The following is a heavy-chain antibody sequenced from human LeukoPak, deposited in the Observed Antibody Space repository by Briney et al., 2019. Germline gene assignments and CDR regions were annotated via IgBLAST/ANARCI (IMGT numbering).Heavy chain of an antibody. CDR1: GGSISSYY. CDR2: IYHSGST. J-gene: IGHJ4*02. Sequence: SETLSLTCTVSGGSISSYYWSWIRQPPGKGLEWIGYIYHSGSTYYNPSLKSRVTISVDRSKNQFSLKLSSVTAADTAVYYCARGYSSSWYYFDYWGQGTLVTVSS. V-gene: IGHV4-59*12. D-gene: IGHD6-13*01. CDR3: ARGYSSSWYYFDY.